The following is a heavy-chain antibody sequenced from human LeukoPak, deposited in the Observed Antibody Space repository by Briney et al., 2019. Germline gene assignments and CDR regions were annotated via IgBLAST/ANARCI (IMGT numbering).Heavy chain of an antibody. CDR1: GGSISSYY. CDR2: IYYSGST. V-gene: IGHV4-59*01. D-gene: IGHD2-15*01. CDR3: ARGESGGSNWFDP. J-gene: IGHJ5*02. Sequence: SETLSLTCTVSGGSISSYYWNWIRQSPGGGLDWIGYIYYSGSTNYNPSLKSRVTISVDTSKNQFSLKLSSVTAADTAVYYCARGESGGSNWFDPWGQGTLVTVSS.